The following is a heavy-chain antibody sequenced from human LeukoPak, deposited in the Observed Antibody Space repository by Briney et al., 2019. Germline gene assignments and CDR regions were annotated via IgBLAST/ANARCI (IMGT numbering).Heavy chain of an antibody. D-gene: IGHD1-26*01. CDR3: ARKYYHVFDY. V-gene: IGHV3-23*01. CDR2: IGTSGGNT. Sequence: GPRRPAGAPAGYAFSSYAMGWVRQDQGKGLEWVSAIGTSGGNTYYADSVKGRFTISRDNSKNTLYLQMNSLRAEDTAIYYCARKYYHVFDYWGQGTLVTVSS. CDR1: GYAFSSYA. J-gene: IGHJ4*02.